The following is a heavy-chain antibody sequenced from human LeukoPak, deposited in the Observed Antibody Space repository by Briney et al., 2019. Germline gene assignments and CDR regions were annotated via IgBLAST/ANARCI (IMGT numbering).Heavy chain of an antibody. Sequence: ASVKVSCKASVGTFSSYAISWVRQAPGQGLEWMGRIIPILGIANYAQKFQGRVTTTADKSTSTAYMELSSLRSEDTAVYYCARSEIQLWANFDYWGQGTLVTVSS. CDR2: IIPILGIA. CDR3: ARSEIQLWANFDY. V-gene: IGHV1-69*04. CDR1: VGTFSSYA. D-gene: IGHD5-18*01. J-gene: IGHJ4*02.